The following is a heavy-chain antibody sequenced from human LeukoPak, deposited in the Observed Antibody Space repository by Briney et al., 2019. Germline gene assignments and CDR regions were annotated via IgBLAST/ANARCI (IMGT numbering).Heavy chain of an antibody. Sequence: PGGSLRLSCAASGFTFSSYGMHWVRQAPGKGLEWVAVIWYDGSNKYYADSVKGRFTISRDNSKNTLYLQMNSLRAEDTAVYYCAKDSSGFPNWYFDLWGRGTLVTVSS. D-gene: IGHD6-19*01. CDR2: IWYDGSNK. CDR3: AKDSSGFPNWYFDL. V-gene: IGHV3-30*02. J-gene: IGHJ2*01. CDR1: GFTFSSYG.